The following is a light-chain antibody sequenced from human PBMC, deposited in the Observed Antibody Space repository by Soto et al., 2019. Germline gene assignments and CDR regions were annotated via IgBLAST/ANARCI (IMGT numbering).Light chain of an antibody. CDR3: SSYGGSNTVV. CDR2: EVS. Sequence: QSVLTQPPSAXXXXGXXXXXSCTGSSSDVGGYNYVSWYQQHPGKAPKLMIYEVSKRPSGVPDRLSGSKSGNTASLTVSGLQAEDEADYYCSSYGGSNTVVFGGGTKLTVL. CDR1: SSDVGGYNY. J-gene: IGLJ2*01. V-gene: IGLV2-8*01.